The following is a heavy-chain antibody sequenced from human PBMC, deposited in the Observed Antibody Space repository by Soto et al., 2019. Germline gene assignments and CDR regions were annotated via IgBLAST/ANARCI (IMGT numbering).Heavy chain of an antibody. CDR2: IYYSGST. J-gene: IGHJ3*02. V-gene: IGHV4-31*03. CDR3: ARLVVGNAFDI. Sequence: SETLSLTCTVSGGSISSGGYYWSWIRQHPGKGLEWIGYIYYSGSTYYNPSLKSRVTISVDTSKNQFSLKLSSVTAADTAVYYCARLVVGNAFDIWGQGTMVTVSS. CDR1: GGSISSGGYY. D-gene: IGHD2-15*01.